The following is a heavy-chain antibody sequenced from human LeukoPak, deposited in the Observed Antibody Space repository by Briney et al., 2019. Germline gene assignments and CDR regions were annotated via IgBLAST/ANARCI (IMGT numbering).Heavy chain of an antibody. J-gene: IGHJ1*01. D-gene: IGHD2-21*02. CDR2: IYYSGST. Sequence: SETLPLTCTVSGGSISSYYWSWSRQPPGKGLEWIGYIYYSGSTNYNPSLKSRVTISVDTSKNQFSLKLSSVTAADTAVYYCARDSWATATGYFQHWGQGTLVTVSS. CDR3: ARDSWATATGYFQH. V-gene: IGHV4-59*01. CDR1: GGSISSYY.